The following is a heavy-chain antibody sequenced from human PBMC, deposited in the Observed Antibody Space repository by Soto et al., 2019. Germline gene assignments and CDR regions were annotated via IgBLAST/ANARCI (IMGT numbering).Heavy chain of an antibody. J-gene: IGHJ4*02. Sequence: ASVKVSCKTSGYTFAAYHIHWIRQAPGQGLEWMGWINPTSGGTVYAQNFQDRVTMTRDTSINTAYMELRRLNSDDTAVYYCARDPDYGDYWGYFFDSWGQGTPVTVSS. V-gene: IGHV1-2*02. CDR3: ARDPDYGDYWGYFFDS. CDR2: INPTSGGT. D-gene: IGHD4-17*01. CDR1: GYTFAAYH.